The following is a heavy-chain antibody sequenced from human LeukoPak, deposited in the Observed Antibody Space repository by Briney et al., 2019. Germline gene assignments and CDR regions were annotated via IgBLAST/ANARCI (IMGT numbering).Heavy chain of an antibody. J-gene: IGHJ4*02. CDR2: IYYSGST. CDR1: GGSISSGDYY. V-gene: IGHV4-30-4*01. D-gene: IGHD4-17*01. Sequence: SQTLSLTCTVSGGSISSGDYYWSWIRQPPGKGLEWIGYIYYSGSTYYNPSLKSRVIISVDTSKNQFSLKLSSVTAADTAVYYCARETYGDYRGDYWGQGTLVTVSS. CDR3: ARETYGDYRGDY.